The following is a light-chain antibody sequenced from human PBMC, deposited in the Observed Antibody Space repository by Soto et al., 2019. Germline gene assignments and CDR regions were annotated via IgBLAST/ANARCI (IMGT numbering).Light chain of an antibody. CDR1: QSVRGNY. Sequence: IVLTQSPATLSLSPGERITLSCRASQSVRGNYLAWYQQKPGQAPRLLIYGASNRATGIPDRFSGSGSGTDFTLTISRLEPEDFAVYYCQQLGTFGQGTKVEIK. J-gene: IGKJ1*01. V-gene: IGKV3-20*01. CDR3: QQLGT. CDR2: GAS.